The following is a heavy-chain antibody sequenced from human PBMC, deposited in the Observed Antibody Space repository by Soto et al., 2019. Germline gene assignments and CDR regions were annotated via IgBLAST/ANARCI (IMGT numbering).Heavy chain of an antibody. CDR3: ARGTGRHCSGGSCYSDFDY. V-gene: IGHV3-33*01. Sequence: PGGSLRLSCAASGFTFSSYGMHWVRQAPGKGLEWVAVIWYDGSNKYYADSVKGRFTISRDNSKNTLYLQMNSLRAEDTAVYYCARGTGRHCSGGSCYSDFDYWGQGTPVTVSS. D-gene: IGHD2-15*01. J-gene: IGHJ4*02. CDR1: GFTFSSYG. CDR2: IWYDGSNK.